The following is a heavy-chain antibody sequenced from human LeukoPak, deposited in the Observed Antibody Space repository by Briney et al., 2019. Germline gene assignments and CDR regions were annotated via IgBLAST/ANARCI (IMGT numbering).Heavy chain of an antibody. V-gene: IGHV4-39*07. J-gene: IGHJ4*02. CDR1: DGSISNSSFY. Sequence: PSETLSVTCTVSDGSISNSSFYWGWIRQPPGKGLEWIGSIYYSGSTCYNPSLKSRVTISVDTSKNQFSLKLSSVTAADTAVYYCATGVHGIAAAGDYYFDYWGQGTLVTVSS. D-gene: IGHD6-13*01. CDR2: IYYSGST. CDR3: ATGVHGIAAAGDYYFDY.